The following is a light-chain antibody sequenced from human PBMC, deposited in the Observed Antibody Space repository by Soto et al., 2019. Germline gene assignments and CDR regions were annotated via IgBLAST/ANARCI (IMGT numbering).Light chain of an antibody. V-gene: IGKV2-30*01. CDR2: KVS. J-gene: IGKJ4*01. CDR1: QSLVYSDGNTY. Sequence: DVVMTQSPLSLPVTLGQPASISCRSSQSLVYSDGNTYLNWFQQRPGQSPRRLIYKVSNRDSGVPDRFSGSGSGTDFTLKISRVEAEDVGVYYCMQGTYWPLTFGGGTKVDNK. CDR3: MQGTYWPLT.